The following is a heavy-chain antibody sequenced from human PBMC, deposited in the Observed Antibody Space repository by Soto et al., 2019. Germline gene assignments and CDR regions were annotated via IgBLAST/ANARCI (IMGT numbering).Heavy chain of an antibody. CDR1: GGSISSSSYY. CDR2: IYYSGST. D-gene: IGHD6-19*01. CDR3: ATKLGYSSGWYGLGYYYYGMDV. J-gene: IGHJ6*02. Sequence: SETLSLTCTVSGGSISSSSYYWGWIRQPPGKGPEWIGSIYYSGSTYYNPSLKSRVTISVDTSKNQFSLKLSSVTAADTAVYYCATKLGYSSGWYGLGYYYYGMDVWGQGTTVTVSS. V-gene: IGHV4-39*01.